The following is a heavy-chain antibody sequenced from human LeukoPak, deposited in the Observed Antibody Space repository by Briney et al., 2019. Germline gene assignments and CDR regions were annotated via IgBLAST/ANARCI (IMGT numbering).Heavy chain of an antibody. CDR2: ISSDETNK. Sequence: PGGSLRLSCATSGFIFSIYGMPWVRQAPGKGLEWVAFISSDETNKNYADSVKGRFTISRDNSRNTLYLQMNSLRVEDTAVYYCGKHDSDYDGKWGQGSLVSVSS. V-gene: IGHV3-30*02. CDR1: GFIFSIYG. CDR3: GKHDSDYDGK. D-gene: IGHD5-12*01. J-gene: IGHJ4*02.